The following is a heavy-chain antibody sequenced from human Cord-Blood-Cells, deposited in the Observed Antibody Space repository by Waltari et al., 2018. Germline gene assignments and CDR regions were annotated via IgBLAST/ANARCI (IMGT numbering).Heavy chain of an antibody. CDR3: ARDYDGYSYGYSLDY. CDR1: GFTFSTYS. D-gene: IGHD5-18*01. J-gene: IGHJ4*02. V-gene: IGHV3-21*01. CDR2: ISSSSSYI. Sequence: EVQLVESGGGLVKPGGSLRLSCAASGFTFSTYSMNWVRPAPGKGLEWISSISSSSSYIYYADSVKGRFTISRDNAKNSLYLQMNSLRAEDTAVYYCARDYDGYSYGYSLDYWGQGTLVTVSS.